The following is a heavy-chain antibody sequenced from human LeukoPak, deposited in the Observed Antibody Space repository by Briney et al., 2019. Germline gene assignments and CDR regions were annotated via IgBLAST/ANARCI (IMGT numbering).Heavy chain of an antibody. CDR3: ARGGMPAGWFDR. J-gene: IGHJ5*02. D-gene: IGHD2-2*01. CDR1: GHTFTSYA. CDR2: INACNGNT. V-gene: IGHV1-3*01. Sequence: GASVKVSCKASGHTFTSYAMHWVRQAPGQRLEWMGWINACNGNTKYSQKFQGRVTITRDTSASTAYMELSSLRSEDTAVYYCARGGMPAGWFDRWGQGTLVTVSS.